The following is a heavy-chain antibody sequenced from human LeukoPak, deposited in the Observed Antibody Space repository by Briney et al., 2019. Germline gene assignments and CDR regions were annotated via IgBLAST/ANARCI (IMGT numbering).Heavy chain of an antibody. CDR2: INHSGST. CDR1: GGSFSGYY. Sequence: SETLSLTCAVYGGSFSGYYWSWIRQPPGKGLEWIGEINHSGSTNYNPSLKSRVTISVDTSKNQFSLKLSSVTAADTAVYYCARRLITFGGVIVTCFDYWGQGTLVTVSP. J-gene: IGHJ4*02. V-gene: IGHV4-34*01. CDR3: ARRLITFGGVIVTCFDY. D-gene: IGHD3-16*02.